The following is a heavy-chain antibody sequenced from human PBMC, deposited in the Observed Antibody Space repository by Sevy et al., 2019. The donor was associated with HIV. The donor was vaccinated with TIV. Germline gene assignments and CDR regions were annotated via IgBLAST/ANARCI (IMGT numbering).Heavy chain of an antibody. Sequence: SETLSLTCTVSGGSISSYYWSWIRQPPGKGLEWIGYIYYSGSTNYNPSLKSRVTISVDTSKNQFSLKLSSVTAADTAVYYCARRYYGDDFGYYYYYMDVWGKGTTVTVSS. CDR3: ARRYYGDDFGYYYYYMDV. CDR1: GGSISSYY. J-gene: IGHJ6*03. V-gene: IGHV4-59*01. D-gene: IGHD4-17*01. CDR2: IYYSGST.